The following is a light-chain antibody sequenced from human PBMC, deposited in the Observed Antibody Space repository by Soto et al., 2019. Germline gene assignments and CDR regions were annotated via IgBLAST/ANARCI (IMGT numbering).Light chain of an antibody. J-gene: IGKJ3*01. CDR1: QDILSW. CDR2: ASS. Sequence: DIPMTQSPSSVSASVGDRVTITCRASQDILSWLAWYQQKPGEAPRLLIYASSNLQSGVPSRFSGSGSGTEFTLTISSLQPEDFATYYCQQANSFPITFGPGTRLDIK. CDR3: QQANSFPIT. V-gene: IGKV1-12*01.